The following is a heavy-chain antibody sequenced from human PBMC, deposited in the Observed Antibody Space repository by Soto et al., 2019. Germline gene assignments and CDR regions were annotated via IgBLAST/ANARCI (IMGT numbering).Heavy chain of an antibody. D-gene: IGHD6-25*01. J-gene: IGHJ4*02. CDR1: GFTFSSYS. CDR3: TRDIAAGATALDY. CDR2: ISSSGKYI. Sequence: PGGSLRLSCAASGFTFSSYSLNWVRQAPGKGLEWVSSISSSGKYIYYGDSVKGRFTISRDNAKNSLDLQMNSLRAEDTAVYYCTRDIAAGATALDYWGQGTLVTVSS. V-gene: IGHV3-21*01.